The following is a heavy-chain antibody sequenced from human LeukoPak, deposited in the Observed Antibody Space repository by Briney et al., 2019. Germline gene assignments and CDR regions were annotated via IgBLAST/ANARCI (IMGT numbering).Heavy chain of an antibody. CDR2: IYYSGST. Sequence: PSETLSLSCTVSGGAVSSGSISWGWIPQRPGKGLVWRGDIYYSGSTNYNPSLKSRVTISVGTSKNHFSLKLSSVTAADTAVYYCARSRRYDSSGYFDYWGQGTLVTVSS. J-gene: IGHJ4*02. CDR3: ARSRRYDSSGYFDY. CDR1: GGAVSSGSIS. V-gene: IGHV4-61*01. D-gene: IGHD3-22*01.